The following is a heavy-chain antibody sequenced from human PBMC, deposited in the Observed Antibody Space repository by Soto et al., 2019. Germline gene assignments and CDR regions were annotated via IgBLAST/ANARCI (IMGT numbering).Heavy chain of an antibody. CDR3: AGQSIAARFYNY. D-gene: IGHD6-6*01. Sequence: QPGGSLRLSCTASGFTFSSYAMSWVRQAPGEGLEWVSAISGSGGSTYYADSVKGRFTISRDNSKNTLYLQMNSLRAEDTAVYYCAGQSIAARFYNYWGQGTLVTVSS. J-gene: IGHJ4*02. CDR2: ISGSGGST. CDR1: GFTFSSYA. V-gene: IGHV3-23*01.